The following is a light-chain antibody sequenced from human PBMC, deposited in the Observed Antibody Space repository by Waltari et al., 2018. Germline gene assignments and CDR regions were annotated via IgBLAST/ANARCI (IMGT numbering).Light chain of an antibody. CDR1: QSVSSK. Sequence: EIVLTQSPATLSLFPGERATLSCSASQSVSSKLAWYQQKPGQSPRLLIYDASSRATGIPDRFSGSGSGTEFTLTISRLEPEDVAIYFCQQETNWSYTFGQGTKVEI. J-gene: IGKJ2*01. CDR2: DAS. V-gene: IGKV3D-15*01. CDR3: QQETNWSYT.